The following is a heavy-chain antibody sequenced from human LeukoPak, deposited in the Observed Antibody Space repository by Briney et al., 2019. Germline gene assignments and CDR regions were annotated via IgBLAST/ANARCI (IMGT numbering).Heavy chain of an antibody. Sequence: GGSLRLSCAASGFTFSDYYMSWIRQAPGKGLECVSYIGSSDSTICYSDSVKGRFTISRDNAKNTLYLQMNSLRVEDTAVYYCARDRRYSSSSDFYFMDVWGKGTTVTVSS. CDR1: GFTFSDYY. D-gene: IGHD6-6*01. V-gene: IGHV3-11*01. CDR2: IGSSDSTI. CDR3: ARDRRYSSSSDFYFMDV. J-gene: IGHJ6*03.